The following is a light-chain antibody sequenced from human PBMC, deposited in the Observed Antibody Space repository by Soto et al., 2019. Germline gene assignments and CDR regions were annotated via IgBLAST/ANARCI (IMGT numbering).Light chain of an antibody. V-gene: IGLV2-23*01. CDR1: TSNVGSYNL. CDR3: CSYAGDGYL. CDR2: EGT. J-gene: IGLJ1*01. Sequence: QSALTQPASVAGSPGQSITISCTGTTSNVGSYNLVSWYQQHPGQAPELLIYEGTNRPSGVSARFSGSKSGNTASLTISRLQAEDEADYYCCSYAGDGYLFGVGTKLTVL.